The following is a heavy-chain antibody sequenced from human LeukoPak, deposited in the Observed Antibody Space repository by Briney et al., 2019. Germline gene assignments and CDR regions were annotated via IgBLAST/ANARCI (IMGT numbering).Heavy chain of an antibody. V-gene: IGHV3-30*02. Sequence: GGSLRLSCAASGFTFSSYAMSWVRQAPGKGLEWVAFIRYDGSNKYYADSVKGRFTISRDNSKNTLYLQMNSLRAEDTAVYYCAKVIYDSSNYWGQGTLVTVSS. CDR1: GFTFSSYA. CDR2: IRYDGSNK. D-gene: IGHD3-22*01. J-gene: IGHJ4*02. CDR3: AKVIYDSSNY.